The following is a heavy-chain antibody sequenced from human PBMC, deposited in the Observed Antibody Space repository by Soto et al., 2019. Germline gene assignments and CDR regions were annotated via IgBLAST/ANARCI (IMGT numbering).Heavy chain of an antibody. CDR2: IIPILGTA. V-gene: IGHV1-69*13. CDR3: AAYWRIAAAVAWFDP. Sequence: SVKVSCKASGGTFSSYAISWVRQAPGQGLEWMGGIIPILGTANYAQKFQGRVTITADESTSTAYMELSSLRSEDTAVYYCAAYWRIAAAVAWFDPWGQGTLVTVSS. CDR1: GGTFSSYA. D-gene: IGHD6-13*01. J-gene: IGHJ5*02.